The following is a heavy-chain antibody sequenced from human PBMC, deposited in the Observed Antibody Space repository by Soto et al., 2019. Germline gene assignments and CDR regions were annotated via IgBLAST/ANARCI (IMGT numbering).Heavy chain of an antibody. CDR3: ARIVVEVSVNDGMDV. Sequence: LRLSCAAAGFTFRNHAFHWVRQAPGKGLEGVAAISYDGNTQYYADSVKGRLTISRDDSKNMLYLQMNSLTAEDTAVYYCARIVVEVSVNDGMDVWGQGTPVPVSS. D-gene: IGHD2-15*01. V-gene: IGHV3-30-3*01. CDR2: ISYDGNTQ. J-gene: IGHJ6*02. CDR1: GFTFRNHA.